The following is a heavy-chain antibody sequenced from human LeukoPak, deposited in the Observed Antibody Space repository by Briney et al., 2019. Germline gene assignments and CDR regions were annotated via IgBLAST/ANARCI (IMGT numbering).Heavy chain of an antibody. CDR1: GGSIISGSYY. CDR2: MYTSGST. V-gene: IGHV4-61*02. D-gene: IGHD6-13*01. J-gene: IGHJ4*02. CDR3: ARVTGYRIEDYFDY. Sequence: SETLSLTCTVSGGSIISGSYYWSWIRQPAGKVLEWIGRMYTSGSTNYNPSLKSRVTISVEPSKDEFSLKLRSVSAADTAVYYCARVTGYRIEDYFDYWGQGTLVTVSS.